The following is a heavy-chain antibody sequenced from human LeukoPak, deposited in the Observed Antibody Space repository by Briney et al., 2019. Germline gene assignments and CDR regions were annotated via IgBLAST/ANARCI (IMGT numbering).Heavy chain of an antibody. V-gene: IGHV1-69*05. CDR1: GGTFSSYA. Sequence: SVKVSCKASGGTFSSYAISWVRQAPGQGLEWMGRIIPIFGTANYAQKFQGRVTITTDESTSTAYMELGSLRSEDTAVYYCARSAPYDILKYYYMDVWGKGTTVTVSS. CDR2: IIPIFGTA. CDR3: ARSAPYDILKYYYMDV. J-gene: IGHJ6*03. D-gene: IGHD3-9*01.